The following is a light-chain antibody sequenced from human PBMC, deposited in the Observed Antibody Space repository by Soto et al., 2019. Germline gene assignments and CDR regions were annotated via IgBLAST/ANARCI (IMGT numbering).Light chain of an antibody. V-gene: IGKV3-20*01. CDR2: GAS. CDR3: QQYGSSPWT. J-gene: IGKJ1*01. Sequence: VWAQSPGTLSLSPGERATLSCSSSQSVSSSYLAWYQQKPGQAPRLLIYGASSRATGIPDRFSGSGSGTDFTLTISRLEPEDFAVYYCQQYGSSPWTFGQGTMVDI. CDR1: QSVSSSY.